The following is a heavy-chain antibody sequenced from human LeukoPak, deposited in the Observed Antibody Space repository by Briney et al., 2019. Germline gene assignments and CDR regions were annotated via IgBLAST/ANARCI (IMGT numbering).Heavy chain of an antibody. CDR1: GYTFTGYY. J-gene: IGHJ5*02. V-gene: IGHV1-2*02. D-gene: IGHD2-2*03. CDR3: ASVGYCSSTSCSPYNWFDP. Sequence: ASVKVSCKASGYTFTGYYMHWVRQAPGQGLEWMGWINLNSGGTNYAQKFQGRVTMTRDTSISTAYMELSRLRSGDTAVYYCASVGYCSSTSCSPYNWFDPWGQGTLVTVSS. CDR2: INLNSGGT.